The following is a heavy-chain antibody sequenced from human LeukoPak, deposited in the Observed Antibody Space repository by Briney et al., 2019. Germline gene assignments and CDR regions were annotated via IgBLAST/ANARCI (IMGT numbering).Heavy chain of an antibody. J-gene: IGHJ2*01. CDR1: GFIFSSFA. Sequence: GRSLRLSCAASGFIFSSFAMQWVRQAPGKGLEWVAAMSYHGSHTYFADSVKGRFSISRDDSKKTLYLRMNSLRVEDTAVYFCARDLERLAQGYFDVWGRGTLVTVSS. CDR2: MSYHGSHT. V-gene: IGHV3-30*04. CDR3: ARDLERLAQGYFDV.